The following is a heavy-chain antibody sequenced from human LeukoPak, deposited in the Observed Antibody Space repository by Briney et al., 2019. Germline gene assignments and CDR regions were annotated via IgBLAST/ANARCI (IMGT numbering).Heavy chain of an antibody. D-gene: IGHD3-9*01. J-gene: IGHJ4*02. CDR3: NRDQYDI. Sequence: GGSVRLSCAASGFTFTNAWMNWVRQAPGKGLESIGRIKTKPYGGKREYAAPVKGTFTISRDDSKNTLYLQMNSLKSENTAMYYWNRDQYDIWGKRTLVTVSS. V-gene: IGHV3-15*01. CDR1: GFTFTNAW. CDR2: IKTKPYGGKR.